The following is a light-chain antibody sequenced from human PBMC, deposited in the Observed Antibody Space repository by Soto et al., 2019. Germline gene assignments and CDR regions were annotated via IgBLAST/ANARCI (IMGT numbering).Light chain of an antibody. Sequence: QSALAQPASVSGSPGQSITISCSGTSSDVGGYNYVSWYQHHPGKAPKLLIYEVTNRPSGVSNRFSASKSGNTASLTISGLQAEDEATYYCSSFTSGGTWVFGGGTKLTVL. CDR3: SSFTSGGTWV. CDR2: EVT. CDR1: SSDVGGYNY. V-gene: IGLV2-14*01. J-gene: IGLJ3*02.